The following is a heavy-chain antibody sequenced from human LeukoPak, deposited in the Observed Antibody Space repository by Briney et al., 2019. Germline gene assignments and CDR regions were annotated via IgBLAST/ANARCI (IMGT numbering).Heavy chain of an antibody. V-gene: IGHV4-59*01. Sequence: SETLSLTCAVYGGSFSDYYWNWIRQPPGKGLEWIGYIHYSGITNYNPSLESRVTTSVDTSKNQISLKLSSVTAADTAVYYCARDVSGISPGYFDYWGPGTLVTVSS. J-gene: IGHJ4*02. D-gene: IGHD1-26*01. CDR3: ARDVSGISPGYFDY. CDR1: GGSFSDYY. CDR2: IHYSGIT.